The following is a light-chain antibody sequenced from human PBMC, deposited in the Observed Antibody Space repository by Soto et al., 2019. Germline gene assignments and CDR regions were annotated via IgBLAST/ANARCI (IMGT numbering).Light chain of an antibody. CDR1: QSVSSSY. CDR2: GAS. J-gene: IGKJ1*01. V-gene: IGKV3-20*01. CDR3: HQYNDGPGGT. Sequence: EIVLTQSPGTLSLSPGERATLSCRASQSVSSSYLAWYQQKPGQAPRLLIYGASSRATGIPGRFSGSGSGTDFTLTISRLEPEDFAVYYCHQYNDGPGGTFGQGTKVDIK.